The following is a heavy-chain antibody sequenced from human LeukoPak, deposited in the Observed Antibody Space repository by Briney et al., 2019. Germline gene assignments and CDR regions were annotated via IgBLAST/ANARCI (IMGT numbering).Heavy chain of an antibody. CDR1: GFTFSSYA. CDR3: AKDGDRGEYYYYCYMDV. CDR2: IWSDGSNT. J-gene: IGHJ6*03. Sequence: GGSLRLSCAASGFTFSSYAMHWVRQAPGKGLERVAVIWSDGSNTYSADSVKGRFTISRDDSKNTLYQQMNSLRAEDTDVYYRAKDGDRGEYYYYCYMDVWGKGTTVTVSS. V-gene: IGHV3-33*06. D-gene: IGHD3-10*01.